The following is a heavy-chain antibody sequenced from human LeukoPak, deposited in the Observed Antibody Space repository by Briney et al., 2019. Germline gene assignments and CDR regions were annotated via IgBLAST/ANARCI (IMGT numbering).Heavy chain of an antibody. V-gene: IGHV4-38-2*02. D-gene: IGHD6-19*01. CDR3: ARTSSSGLVGGYYFDY. CDR2: IHHSGST. J-gene: IGHJ4*02. CDR1: GYFISSGYY. Sequence: SETLSLTCTVSGYFISSGYYWGWIRQPPGKGLQWIGSIHHSGSTYYNPSLKSRVTISVDTSKNRFSLKLSSVTAADTAVYYCARTSSSGLVGGYYFDYWGQGTLVTVSS.